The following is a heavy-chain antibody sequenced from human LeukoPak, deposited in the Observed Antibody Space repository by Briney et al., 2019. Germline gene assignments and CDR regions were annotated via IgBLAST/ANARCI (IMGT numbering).Heavy chain of an antibody. CDR3: ARDISRDPLGDY. CDR2: INPSGGST. CDR1: GYTFTSYY. Sequence: ASVKVSCKASGYTFTSYYMHWVRQAPGRGLEWMGIINPSGGSTSYAQKFQGRVTMTRDTSTSTVYMELSSLRSEDTAVYYCARDISRDPLGDYWGQGTLVTVSS. J-gene: IGHJ4*02. V-gene: IGHV1-46*01. D-gene: IGHD3-16*02.